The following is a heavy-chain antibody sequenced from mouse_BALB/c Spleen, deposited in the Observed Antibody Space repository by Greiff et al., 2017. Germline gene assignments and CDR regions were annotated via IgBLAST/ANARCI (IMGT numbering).Heavy chain of an antibody. V-gene: IGHV1S22*01. Sequence: LQHPGPELVRPGASVKLSCKASGYTFTSYWMHWVKQRHGQGLEWIGNIYPGSGSTNYDEKFKSQGTLTVDTSSSTAYMHLSSLTSEDSAVYYYTRWVGSSSYWYCDVGGGGTAVSV. J-gene: IGHJ1*01. CDR1: GYTFTSYW. D-gene: IGHD1-1*01. CDR2: IYPGSGST. CDR3: TRWVGSSSYWYCDV.